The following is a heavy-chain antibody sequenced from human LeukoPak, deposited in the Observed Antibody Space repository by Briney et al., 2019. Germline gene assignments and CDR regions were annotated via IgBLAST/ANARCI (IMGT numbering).Heavy chain of an antibody. CDR2: IYYSGST. J-gene: IGHJ5*02. Sequence: PSETLSLTCTVSGGSISSSSYYWGWIRQPPGKGLEWIGSIYYSGSTYYNPSLKSRVTISVDTSKNQFSLKLSSVTAADTAVYYCASSFIGSYHPPYWFDPWGQGTLVTVSS. CDR1: GGSISSSSYY. V-gene: IGHV4-39*07. D-gene: IGHD1-26*01. CDR3: ASSFIGSYHPPYWFDP.